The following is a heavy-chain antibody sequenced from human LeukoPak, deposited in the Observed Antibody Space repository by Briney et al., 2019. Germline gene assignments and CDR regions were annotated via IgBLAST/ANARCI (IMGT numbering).Heavy chain of an antibody. V-gene: IGHV3-30*03. Sequence: PGRSLRLSCAASGFTFSSYGMHWVRQAPGKGLEWVAVISYDGSNKYYADSVKGRFTISRDNSKNTLYLQMNSLRAEDTAVYYCARDSLTTRNYYYYMDVWGEGTTVTVSS. CDR1: GFTFSSYG. J-gene: IGHJ6*03. CDR2: ISYDGSNK. D-gene: IGHD4-11*01. CDR3: ARDSLTTRNYYYYMDV.